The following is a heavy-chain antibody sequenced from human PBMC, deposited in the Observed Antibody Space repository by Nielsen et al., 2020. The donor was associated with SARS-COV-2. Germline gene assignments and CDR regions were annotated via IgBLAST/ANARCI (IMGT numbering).Heavy chain of an antibody. V-gene: IGHV3-74*01. D-gene: IGHD3-3*01. CDR3: ARKLYDFWSGYYWGYYYYGMDV. J-gene: IGHJ6*02. Sequence: WIRQPPGKGLVWVSRINSDGSSTSYADSVKGRFTISRDNAKNSLYLQMNSLRAEDTAVYYCARKLYDFWSGYYWGYYYYGMDVWGQGTTVAVSS. CDR2: INSDGSST.